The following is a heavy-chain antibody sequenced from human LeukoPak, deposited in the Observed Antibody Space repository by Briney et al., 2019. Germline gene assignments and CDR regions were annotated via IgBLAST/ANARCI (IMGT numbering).Heavy chain of an antibody. V-gene: IGHV4-59*01. CDR3: VRDRELAY. D-gene: IGHD1-1*01. CDR2: IYQSGST. CDR1: GGSISKYY. J-gene: IGHJ4*02. Sequence: MSSETLSLTCTVSGGSISKYYWSWIRQPPGKGLEWIGYIYQSGSTDYNPSLKSRVTISVDTSKNQFSLKLSSVTAADTAVYYCVRDRELAYWGQGILVTVSS.